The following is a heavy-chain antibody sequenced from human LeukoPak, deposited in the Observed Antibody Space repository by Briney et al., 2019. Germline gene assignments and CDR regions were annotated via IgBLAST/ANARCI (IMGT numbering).Heavy chain of an antibody. CDR1: GYTFTDYY. CDR2: INPKSGVT. J-gene: IGHJ4*02. V-gene: IGHV1-2*02. CDR3: ARALGNYYDSTVYQAY. D-gene: IGHD3-22*01. Sequence: GASMKVSCNTSGYTFTDYYIHWVPQAPGQGLEWMGWINPKSGVTNYAQKFQGRVTLTSDTSVSTAYMDLSSLASGDTAVYYCARALGNYYDSTVYQAYWGQGQLVTVSS.